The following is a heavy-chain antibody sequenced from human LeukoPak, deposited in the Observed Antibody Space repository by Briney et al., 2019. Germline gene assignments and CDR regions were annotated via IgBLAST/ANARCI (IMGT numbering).Heavy chain of an antibody. D-gene: IGHD5-18*01. CDR1: GFTFSSYG. CDR3: ASSGGYSYEDDAFDI. V-gene: IGHV3-30*02. CDR2: IRYVGSNK. Sequence: GGSLRLSCAASGFTFSSYGMHWVRQAPGKGLEWVAFIRYVGSNKYYADSVKGRFTISRDNSKNTLYLQMNSLRAEDTAVYYCASSGGYSYEDDAFDIWGQGTMVTVSS. J-gene: IGHJ3*02.